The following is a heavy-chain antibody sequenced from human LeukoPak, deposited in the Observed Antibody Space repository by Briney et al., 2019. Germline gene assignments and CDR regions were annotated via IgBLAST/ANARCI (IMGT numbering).Heavy chain of an antibody. J-gene: IGHJ3*02. Sequence: GGALRLSCAASAFTFRNFWMSWVRQAPGRGREGVADIKEDGSEKYYVDSVRGRLTFSTDNAKNSLYLQMDSLRAEDTAVYYCARVAATTAAFDIWGQGTMVTVSS. CDR2: IKEDGSEK. D-gene: IGHD1-26*01. V-gene: IGHV3-7*01. CDR3: ARVAATTAAFDI. CDR1: AFTFRNFW.